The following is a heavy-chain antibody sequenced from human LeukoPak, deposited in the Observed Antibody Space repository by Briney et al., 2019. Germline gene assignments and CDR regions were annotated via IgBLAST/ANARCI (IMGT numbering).Heavy chain of an antibody. D-gene: IGHD3-10*01. V-gene: IGHV3-48*03. J-gene: IGHJ6*03. CDR1: GFTFSSYE. CDR3: ATGSYYYYYMDV. Sequence: GGSLRLSCAASGFTFSSYEMNWVRQAPGKGLEWVSYISSSGSTIYYADSVKGRFTISRDNAKNPLYLQMNSLRAEDTAVYYCATGSYYYYYMDVWGKGTTVTISS. CDR2: ISSSGSTI.